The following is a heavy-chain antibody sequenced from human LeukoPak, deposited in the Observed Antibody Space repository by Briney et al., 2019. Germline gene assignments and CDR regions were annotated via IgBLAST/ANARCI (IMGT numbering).Heavy chain of an antibody. CDR2: LSGSGSSA. Sequence: GGSLRLSCAASGFTFSTYAMSWVRQAPGKGLEWVSGLSGSGSSAYYADSVKGRFTISRDNAKNTLHLQMDSLRAEDTAVYYCARSDWLDSWGQGTLVIVSS. J-gene: IGHJ5*01. CDR3: ARSDWLDS. V-gene: IGHV3-23*01. CDR1: GFTFSTYA.